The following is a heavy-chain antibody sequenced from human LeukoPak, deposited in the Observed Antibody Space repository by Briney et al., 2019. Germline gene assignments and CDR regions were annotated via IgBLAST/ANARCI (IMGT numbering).Heavy chain of an antibody. Sequence: GGSLRLSCVASGFALNKYDVHWVRQAPGKGLEWVAVIWYGGSYEYYADSVKGRLTISRDNDKNTVNLQMSSLRVEDTAVYYSARDGSGLAVRGWFDFWGRGTVVTVSS. CDR3: ARDGSGLAVRGWFDF. D-gene: IGHD3-10*01. J-gene: IGHJ5*01. CDR2: IWYGGSYE. V-gene: IGHV3-33*08. CDR1: GFALNKYD.